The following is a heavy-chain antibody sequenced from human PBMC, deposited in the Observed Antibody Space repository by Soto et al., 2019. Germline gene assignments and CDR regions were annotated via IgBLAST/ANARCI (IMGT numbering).Heavy chain of an antibody. CDR1: GGSVISGSYY. J-gene: IGHJ6*02. CDR3: ARNYYDFWSGSPPYGMDV. Sequence: SETLSLTCTVSGGSVISGSYYWSWIRQPPGKGLEWIGYIYYSGSTNYNPSLKSRVTISVDTSKNQFSLKLSSVTAADTAVYYCARNYYDFWSGSPPYGMDVWGQGTTVTVSS. CDR2: IYYSGST. V-gene: IGHV4-61*01. D-gene: IGHD3-3*01.